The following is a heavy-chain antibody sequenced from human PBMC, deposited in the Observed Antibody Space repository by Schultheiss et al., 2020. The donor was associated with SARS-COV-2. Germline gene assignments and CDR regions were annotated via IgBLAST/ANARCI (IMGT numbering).Heavy chain of an antibody. CDR2: IYYSGST. J-gene: IGHJ4*02. V-gene: IGHV4-61*05. CDR3: ARRAAAGPFDY. CDR1: GGSISSSSYY. Sequence: SETLSLTCTVSGGSISSSSYYWGWIRQPPGKGLEWIGYIYYSGSTYYNPSLKSRVTISVDTSKNQFSLKLSSVTAADTAVYYCARRAAAGPFDYWGQGTLVTVSS. D-gene: IGHD6-13*01.